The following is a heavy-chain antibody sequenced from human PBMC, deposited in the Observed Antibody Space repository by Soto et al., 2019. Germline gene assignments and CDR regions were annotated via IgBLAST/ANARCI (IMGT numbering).Heavy chain of an antibody. D-gene: IGHD3-9*01. CDR3: ARGLLDVLIGYRMDV. CDR1: GYSFTSYW. Sequence: GESLKISGKGSGYSFTSYWIGWVRQTPGKGLEWVGSIYPGDSDTRYSPSFQGQVIISADKSINTAYLQWSSLKAPDTAMYYCARGLLDVLIGYRMDVWGQGTTVTVSS. V-gene: IGHV5-51*01. CDR2: IYPGDSDT. J-gene: IGHJ6*01.